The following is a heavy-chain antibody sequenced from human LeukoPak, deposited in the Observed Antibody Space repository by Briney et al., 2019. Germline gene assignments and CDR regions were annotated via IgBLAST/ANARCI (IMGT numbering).Heavy chain of an antibody. CDR3: AGLQSANHDNGYYTGGFYYMDV. J-gene: IGHJ6*03. Sequence: SETLSLTCSVSGGSMSNNYWGWIRQPPGRGLEWIGYISYTGSTSYTPSLKSRVSIFLETPRNQFSLEVSSVIAADTAVYYCAGLQSANHDNGYYTGGFYYMDVWSKGTTVTVSS. CDR2: ISYTGST. CDR1: GGSMSNNY. V-gene: IGHV4-59*08. D-gene: IGHD4-17*01.